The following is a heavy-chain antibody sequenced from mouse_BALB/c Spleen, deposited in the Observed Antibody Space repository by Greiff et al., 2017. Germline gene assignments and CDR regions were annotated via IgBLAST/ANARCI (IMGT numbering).Heavy chain of an antibody. CDR1: GYTFTSYW. V-gene: IGHV1S22*01. CDR3: TTSYYCDY. J-gene: IGHJ2*01. CDR2: IYPGSGST. Sequence: LQQPGSELVRPGASVKLSCKASGYTFTSYWMHWVKQRHGQGLEWIGNIYPGSGSTNYDEKFKSKGTLTVDTSSSTAYMHLSSLTSEDSAVYYCTTSYYCDYWGQGTTLTGAS.